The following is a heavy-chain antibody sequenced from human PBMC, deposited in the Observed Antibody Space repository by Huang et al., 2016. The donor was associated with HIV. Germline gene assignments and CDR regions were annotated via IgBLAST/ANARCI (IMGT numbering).Heavy chain of an antibody. CDR1: GFSFSTYW. CDR3: ARGLSFFGR. CDR2: INSDETTT. V-gene: IGHV3-74*01. J-gene: IGHJ4*02. D-gene: IGHD3-16*01. Sequence: EEQLVESGGGLVQPGGSLRLSCAASGFSFSTYWMHWVRQAPGKGLVWVSLINSDETTTNYADSVKGRFTISRDNAKNTLHLQMNSLRTEDTAIYYCARGLSFFGRWGQGTLVTVSS.